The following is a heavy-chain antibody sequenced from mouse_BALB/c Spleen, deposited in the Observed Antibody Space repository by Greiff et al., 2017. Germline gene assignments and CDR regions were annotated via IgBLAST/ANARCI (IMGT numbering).Heavy chain of an antibody. Sequence: EVMLVESGGGLVKPGGSLKLSCAASGFTFSSYTMSWVRQTPEKRLEWVATISSGGSYTYYPDSVKGRFTISRDNAKNNLYLHMSSLKSEDTAMYYCTRSFITTVVAPSYWGQGTTLTVSS. CDR3: TRSFITTVVAPSY. CDR2: ISSGGSYT. CDR1: GFTFSSYT. J-gene: IGHJ2*01. D-gene: IGHD1-1*01. V-gene: IGHV5-6-4*01.